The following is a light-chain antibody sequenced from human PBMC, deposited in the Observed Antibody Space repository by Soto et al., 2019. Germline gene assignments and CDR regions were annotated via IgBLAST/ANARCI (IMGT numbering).Light chain of an antibody. V-gene: IGKV1-39*01. Sequence: DMEMTQSPSSLSAFVGDRVTITCRASQSISNYLNWYQHKPGKVPKLLIYAASSLQSGVPTRFSGSGSGTDFTLTINSLQPEDCATYYCQQSYGTPLTFGGGTKIEIK. CDR3: QQSYGTPLT. CDR1: QSISNY. J-gene: IGKJ4*01. CDR2: AAS.